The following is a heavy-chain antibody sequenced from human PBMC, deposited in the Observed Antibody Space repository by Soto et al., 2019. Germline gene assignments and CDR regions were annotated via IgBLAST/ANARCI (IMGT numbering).Heavy chain of an antibody. Sequence: NPSETLSLTCTVSGGSISSGDYYWSWIRQPPGKGLEWIGYIYYSGFTYYNPSLKSRVTISLDTSKNYFSLKLSSVTAADTAVYYCARGRDGSGEYANPWFDPWGQGTLVTVSS. CDR2: IYYSGFT. CDR1: GGSISSGDYY. V-gene: IGHV4-30-4*01. CDR3: ARGRDGSGEYANPWFDP. D-gene: IGHD3-10*01. J-gene: IGHJ5*02.